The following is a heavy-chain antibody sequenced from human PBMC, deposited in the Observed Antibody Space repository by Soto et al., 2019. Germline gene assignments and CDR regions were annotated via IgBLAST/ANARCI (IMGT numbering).Heavy chain of an antibody. J-gene: IGHJ6*02. V-gene: IGHV3-23*01. CDR3: AKDLGYCSGGSCYSEDYYGMDV. CDR1: GFTFSSYA. D-gene: IGHD2-15*01. Sequence: GSLRLSCAASGFTFSSYAMSWVRQAPGKGLEWVSAISGSGGSTYYADSVKGRFTISRDNSKNTLYLQMNSLRAEDTAVYYCAKDLGYCSGGSCYSEDYYGMDVWGQGTTVTVSS. CDR2: ISGSGGST.